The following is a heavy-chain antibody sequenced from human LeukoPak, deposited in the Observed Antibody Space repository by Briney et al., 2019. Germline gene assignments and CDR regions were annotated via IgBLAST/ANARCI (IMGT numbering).Heavy chain of an antibody. CDR3: AREMTYTGGWGPFDY. J-gene: IGHJ4*02. V-gene: IGHV4-59*01. CDR2: VCHTGST. Sequence: SETLSLTCTVSGGSISGYCWDWIRQPPGKGLEWIGYVCHTGSTNSNPSLKSRVTLSVDTSKNQFSLRLTSVTAADTAVYFCAREMTYTGGWGPFDYWVPGALLTVSS. CDR1: GGSISGYC. D-gene: IGHD6-19*01.